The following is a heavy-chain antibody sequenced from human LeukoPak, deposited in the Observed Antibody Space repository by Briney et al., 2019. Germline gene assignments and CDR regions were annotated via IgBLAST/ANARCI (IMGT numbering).Heavy chain of an antibody. V-gene: IGHV1-69*05. D-gene: IGHD4-17*01. CDR1: GGTFNNSA. J-gene: IGHJ5*02. CDR2: IMPLFGTA. Sequence: SVKVSCKTSGGTFNNSAISWVRQAPGQGLEWLGGIMPLFGTAGYAQKFQGRVTITKDESTRTVYLELTSLTSDDTAVYYCARDVHGDYGSGWFDPWGREPSSPSPQ. CDR3: ARDVHGDYGSGWFDP.